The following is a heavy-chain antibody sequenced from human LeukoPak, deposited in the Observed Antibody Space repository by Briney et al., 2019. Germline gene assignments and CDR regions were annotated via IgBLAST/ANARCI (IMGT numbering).Heavy chain of an antibody. V-gene: IGHV4-39*01. J-gene: IGHJ4*02. CDR3: ATPQRGSGGSFDY. CDR2: IYYSGST. CDR1: GGSISSSSYY. D-gene: IGHD3-10*01. Sequence: SETLSLTCTVSGGSISSSSYYWGWIRQPPGKGLEWIGSIYYSGSTYYNPSLKSRVTISVDTSKNQLSLKLSSVTAADTAVYYCATPQRGSGGSFDYWGQGTLVTVSS.